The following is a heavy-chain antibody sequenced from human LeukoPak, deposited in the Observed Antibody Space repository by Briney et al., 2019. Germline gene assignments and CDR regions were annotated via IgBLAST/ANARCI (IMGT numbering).Heavy chain of an antibody. CDR1: GYTFTGYY. Sequence: ASVKVSCKASGYTFTGYYMHWVRQAPGQGLEWMGWINPNSGGTNYAQKFQGRVTMTSDTSISTAYMELSRLRSDDTAVYYCARDLTDCTSLDYWGQGTLATVSS. CDR2: INPNSGGT. J-gene: IGHJ4*02. CDR3: ARDLTDCTSLDY. D-gene: IGHD2-8*01. V-gene: IGHV1-2*02.